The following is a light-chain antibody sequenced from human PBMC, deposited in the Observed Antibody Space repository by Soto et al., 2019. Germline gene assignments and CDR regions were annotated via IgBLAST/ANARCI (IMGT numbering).Light chain of an antibody. J-gene: IGLJ1*01. Sequence: LAQPRSVSGSPGQSVTISRTGTSSDVGRYNFVSWYQQHPDKAPKLMIYDVIKRPSGVPDRFSGSKSGSTASLTIYGLQAEDEADYHCCSYAGSYTHVFGTGTKVTVL. CDR1: SSDVGRYNF. CDR2: DVI. V-gene: IGLV2-11*01. CDR3: CSYAGSYTHV.